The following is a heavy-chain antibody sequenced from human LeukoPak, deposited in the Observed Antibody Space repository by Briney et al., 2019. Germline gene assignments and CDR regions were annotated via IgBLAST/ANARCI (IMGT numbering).Heavy chain of an antibody. CDR2: IGSSSSYI. Sequence: KPGGSLRLSRAASGFTFSSYSMNWVCQAPGKGLEWVSSIGSSSSYIYSADSVKGRFTISRDNAKNSLHLQMNSLRAEDTAVYYCARVGPPPINIFDYWGQGTLVTVSS. CDR3: ARVGPPPINIFDY. J-gene: IGHJ4*02. V-gene: IGHV3-21*01. D-gene: IGHD1-14*01. CDR1: GFTFSSYS.